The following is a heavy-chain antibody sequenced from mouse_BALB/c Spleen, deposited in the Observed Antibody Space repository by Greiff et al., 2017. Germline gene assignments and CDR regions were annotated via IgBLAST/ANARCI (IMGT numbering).Heavy chain of an antibody. J-gene: IGHJ3*01. D-gene: IGHD1-1*01. CDR1: GFTFSSYT. CDR3: TRESAYYGSRPFAY. Sequence: EVMLVESGGDLVKPGGSLKLSCAASGFTFSSYTMSWVRQTPEKRLEWVATISSGGSYTYYPDSVKGRFTISRDNAKNTLYLQMSSLKSEDTAMYYCTRESAYYGSRPFAYWGQGTLVTVSA. CDR2: ISSGGSYT. V-gene: IGHV5-6-4*01.